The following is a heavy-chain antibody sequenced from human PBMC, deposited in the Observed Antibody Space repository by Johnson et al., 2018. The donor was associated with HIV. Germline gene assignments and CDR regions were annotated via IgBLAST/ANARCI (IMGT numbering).Heavy chain of an antibody. J-gene: IGHJ3*01. CDR2: ISFAGNNK. D-gene: IGHD3-3*01. CDR1: GFIFGDYG. Sequence: QVQLVESGGGVLRPGGSLRLSCEGFGFIFGDYGLSWVRQAPGKGLEWVAAISFAGNNKYYVDSVKGQLTLYRENSTHMLYLQMDSLSVEDRAVYYCAKDLRELEWEEWAADYYDFGREQPCQDPRGVVGTFDVWGHGSLVTVSS. CDR3: AKDLRELEWEEWAADYYDFGREQPCQDPRGVVGTFDV. V-gene: IGHV3-30*18.